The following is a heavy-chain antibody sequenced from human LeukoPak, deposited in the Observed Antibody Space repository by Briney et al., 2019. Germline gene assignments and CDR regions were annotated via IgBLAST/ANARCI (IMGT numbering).Heavy chain of an antibody. Sequence: SQTLSLTCTVSGGSISSGGYYWSWIRQHPGKGLEWIGYIYXSGSTYYNPSLKSRVTISVDTSKNQFSLKLSSVTAADTAVYYCARDTQYCSGGSCYSRSVDYWGQGTLVTVSS. CDR2: IYXSGST. CDR3: ARDTQYCSGGSCYSRSVDY. J-gene: IGHJ4*02. D-gene: IGHD2-15*01. CDR1: GGSISSGGYY. V-gene: IGHV4-31*03.